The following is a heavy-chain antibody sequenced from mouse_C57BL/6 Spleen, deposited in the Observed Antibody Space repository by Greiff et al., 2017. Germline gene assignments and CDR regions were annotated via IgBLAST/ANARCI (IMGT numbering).Heavy chain of an antibody. V-gene: IGHV5-6*01. CDR1: GFTFSSYG. J-gene: IGHJ4*01. CDR3: ARPGGYAMDY. CDR2: ISSGGSYT. Sequence: EVQLVESGGDLVKPGGSLKLSCAASGFTFSSYGMSWVRQTPDKRLEWVATISSGGSYTYYPDSVKGRFTISRDNAKNTLYLQMSSLKAEDTAMYYGARPGGYAMDYWGQGTSVTVSS.